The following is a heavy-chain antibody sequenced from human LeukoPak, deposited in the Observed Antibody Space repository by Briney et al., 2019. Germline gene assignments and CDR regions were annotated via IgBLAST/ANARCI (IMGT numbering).Heavy chain of an antibody. D-gene: IGHD5-24*01. J-gene: IGHJ4*02. Sequence: GGSLRLSCAASGVSVSGYHMSWVRQAPGEGLEWVSVTYAGGSTYYADSVKGRFTISRDNSKNTVYLQMNSLRPEDTAVYFCARGGDAYNPFDYWGQGTLVTVSS. CDR2: TYAGGST. V-gene: IGHV3-66*02. CDR1: GVSVSGYH. CDR3: ARGGDAYNPFDY.